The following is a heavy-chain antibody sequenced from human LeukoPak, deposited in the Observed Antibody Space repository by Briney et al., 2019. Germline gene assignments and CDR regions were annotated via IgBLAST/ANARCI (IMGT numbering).Heavy chain of an antibody. CDR2: IEPHSGGT. CDR1: GYTFSDYH. D-gene: IGHD1-26*01. J-gene: IGHJ4*02. CDR3: ARDPPGDSGLDC. V-gene: IGHV1-2*02. Sequence: ASVKVSCKTSGYTFSDYHVHWVRQAPGQGLEWMGWIEPHSGGTDFAEKFHGRLTMTRDTSITTAYLETTRLTPGDTAVYYCARDPPGDSGLDCWGQGTLVTVSS.